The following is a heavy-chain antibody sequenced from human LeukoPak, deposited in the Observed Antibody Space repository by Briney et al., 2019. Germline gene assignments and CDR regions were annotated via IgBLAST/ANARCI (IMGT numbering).Heavy chain of an antibody. D-gene: IGHD6-13*01. V-gene: IGHV6-1*01. CDR1: GDSVSSNSAA. CDR3: ARLGIAAAGIPYYYYGMDV. J-gene: IGHJ6*02. CDR2: TYYRSKWYN. Sequence: SQTLSLTCAISGDSVSSNSAAWNWIRQSPSRGLEWLGRTYYRSKWYNDYAVSAKSRITINPDTSKNQFSLQLNSVTPEDTAVYYCARLGIAAAGIPYYYYGMDVWGQGTTVTVSS.